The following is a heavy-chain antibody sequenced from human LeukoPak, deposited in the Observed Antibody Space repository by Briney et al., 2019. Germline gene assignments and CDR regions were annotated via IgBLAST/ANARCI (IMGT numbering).Heavy chain of an antibody. J-gene: IGHJ6*03. CDR1: GYTFTSYD. CDR3: ARGTSSWTLYYYYYMDV. Sequence: ASVKVSCKASGYTFTSYDINWVRQAPGQGLEWMGWMNPNRGNTDYAQKLQGRVTITSNTSISTAYMELSSLRSEDTAVYYCARGTSSWTLYYYYYMDVWGKGTTVTVSS. CDR2: MNPNRGNT. D-gene: IGHD2-2*01. V-gene: IGHV1-8*03.